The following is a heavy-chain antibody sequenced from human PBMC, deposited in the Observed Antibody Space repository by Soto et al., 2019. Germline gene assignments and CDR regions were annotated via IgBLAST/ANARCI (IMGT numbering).Heavy chain of an antibody. CDR3: ASLPTVTRQYYYYYMDV. CDR2: INHSGST. Sequence: QVQLQQWGAGLLKPSETLSLTCAVYGGSFSGYYWSWIRQPPGKGLEWIGEINHSGSTNYNPSLKSRVTISVDTSKNQFSLKLSSVTAADTAVYYCASLPTVTRQYYYYYMDVWGKGTTVTVSS. D-gene: IGHD4-17*01. J-gene: IGHJ6*03. V-gene: IGHV4-34*01. CDR1: GGSFSGYY.